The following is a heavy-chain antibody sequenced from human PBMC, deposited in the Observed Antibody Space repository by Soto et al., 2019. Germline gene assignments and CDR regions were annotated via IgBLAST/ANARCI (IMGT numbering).Heavy chain of an antibody. CDR2: ISNDGSNK. J-gene: IGHJ4*02. CDR3: ARDFYDSSGYHDF. Sequence: GGSLRLSCAASGFSFSTYGMHWVRQAPGKGLEWVAFISNDGSNKYYADSVKGRFTISRDNSKNTLYLQMNSLRAEDTAVYYCARDFYDSSGYHDFWAQGILVTVSS. CDR1: GFSFSTYG. V-gene: IGHV3-30*03. D-gene: IGHD3-22*01.